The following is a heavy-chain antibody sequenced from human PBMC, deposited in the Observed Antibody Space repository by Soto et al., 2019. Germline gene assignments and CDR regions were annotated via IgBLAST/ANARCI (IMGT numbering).Heavy chain of an antibody. CDR3: ARLPYYDSPPVTFDI. D-gene: IGHD3-22*01. CDR2: IYSSVTT. Sequence: LSLTCTVSGGSIASSLNYWGWVRQPPGKGLEWIGSIYSSVTTYSNPSLKSRVTLSADTSKNQFFLRLSSVTAADTAVYYCARLPYYDSPPVTFDIWGQGTVVTVSS. CDR1: GGSIASSLNY. J-gene: IGHJ3*02. V-gene: IGHV4-39*01.